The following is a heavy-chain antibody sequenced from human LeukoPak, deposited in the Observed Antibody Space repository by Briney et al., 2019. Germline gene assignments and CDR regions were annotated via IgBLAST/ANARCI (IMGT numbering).Heavy chain of an antibody. D-gene: IGHD6-6*01. CDR2: IYYSGST. V-gene: IGHV4-39*01. J-gene: IGHJ5*02. CDR3: ARLGPPDWPYRSSDWFDP. Sequence: SSKTLSLTCTVSGGSISSSSYYWGWIRQPPGKGLEWIGSIYYSGSTYYNPSLKSRVTISVDTSKNQFSLKLSSVTAADTAVYYCARLGPPDWPYRSSDWFDPWGQGTLVTVSS. CDR1: GGSISSSSYY.